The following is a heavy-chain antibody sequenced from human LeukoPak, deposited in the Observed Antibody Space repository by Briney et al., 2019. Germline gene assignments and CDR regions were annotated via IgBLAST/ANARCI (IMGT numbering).Heavy chain of an antibody. CDR2: IMPLFGTA. CDR3: ARDVHGDCGSGWFDP. CDR1: GGTFNNSA. V-gene: IGHV1-69*05. Sequence: SVKVSCKTSGGTFNNSAISWVRQAPGQGLEWLGGIMPLFGTAGYAQKFQGRVTITKDESTRTVYLELTSLTSDDTAVYYCARDVHGDCGSGWFDPWGQGTLVSVSS. D-gene: IGHD2-21*02. J-gene: IGHJ5*02.